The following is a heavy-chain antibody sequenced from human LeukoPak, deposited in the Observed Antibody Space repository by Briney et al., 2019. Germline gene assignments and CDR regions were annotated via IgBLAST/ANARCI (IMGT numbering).Heavy chain of an antibody. D-gene: IGHD3-10*01. CDR3: ARGITMIRGVITTPFDC. Sequence: GASVKVSCKASGYTFTNYYMHWVRQAPGQGLEWMGILNPSSGSADYAQKLLGRVTVTRDTSTSTVYMELSSLRSEDTAVYYCARGITMIRGVITTPFDCWGQGTLVTVSS. J-gene: IGHJ4*02. CDR2: LNPSSGSA. V-gene: IGHV1-46*01. CDR1: GYTFTNYY.